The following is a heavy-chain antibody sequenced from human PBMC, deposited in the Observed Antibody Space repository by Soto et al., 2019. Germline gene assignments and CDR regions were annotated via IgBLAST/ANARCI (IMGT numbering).Heavy chain of an antibody. CDR3: ARRGLSSSSTFRYFYYGMDA. D-gene: IGHD6-6*01. CDR2: MNPNSGNT. CDR1: GYTFTSYD. V-gene: IGHV1-8*01. J-gene: IGHJ6*02. Sequence: QVQLVQSGAEVKKPGASVKVSCKASGYTFTSYDFNWVRQATGQGLEWMGWMNPNSGNTGYAQKFEHRVTMTRNTSISTPYLXLSSLRSEDTAVYYCARRGLSSSSTFRYFYYGMDAWGQGTTVTVSS.